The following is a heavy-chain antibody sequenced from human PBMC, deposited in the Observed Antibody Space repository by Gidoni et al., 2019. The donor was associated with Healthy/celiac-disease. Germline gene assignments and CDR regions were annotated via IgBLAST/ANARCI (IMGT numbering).Heavy chain of an antibody. Sequence: QVQLVESGGGVVQLGRSLRLSCAASGFTFSSYGMHWVRQAPGKGLEWVPGISYDGSNKYYSDSVKGRFTISRDNSKNTLYLQMNSLRAEDTAVYYCAKDLVRYCDWLLSTSYYYGMDVWGQGTTVTVSS. V-gene: IGHV3-30*18. CDR3: AKDLVRYCDWLLSTSYYYGMDV. J-gene: IGHJ6*02. CDR2: ISYDGSNK. CDR1: GFTFSSYG. D-gene: IGHD3-9*01.